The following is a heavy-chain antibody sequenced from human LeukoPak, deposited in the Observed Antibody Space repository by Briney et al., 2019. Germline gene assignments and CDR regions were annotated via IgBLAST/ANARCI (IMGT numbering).Heavy chain of an antibody. CDR2: ISGSGGST. CDR3: ARGDTAMVKGAFDI. D-gene: IGHD5-18*01. V-gene: IGHV3-23*01. Sequence: GGSLRLSCAASGFIFSSYAMSWVRQAPGKGLEWVSAISGSGGSTYYADSVKGRFTISRDNSKNTLYLQMNSLRAEDTAVYYCARGDTAMVKGAFDIWGQGTMVTVSS. CDR1: GFIFSSYA. J-gene: IGHJ3*02.